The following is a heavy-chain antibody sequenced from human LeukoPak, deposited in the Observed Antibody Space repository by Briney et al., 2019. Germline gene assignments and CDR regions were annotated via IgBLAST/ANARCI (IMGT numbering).Heavy chain of an antibody. D-gene: IGHD4-17*01. J-gene: IGHJ4*02. CDR3: ARVDSYFGDYAHQYFDY. CDR1: GFTFSSYA. V-gene: IGHV3-30-3*01. Sequence: GGSLRLSCAASGFTFSSYAMSWVRQAPGKGLEWVAVISYDGSNKYYADSVKGRFTISRDNSKNTLYLQMNSLRAEDTAVYYCARVDSYFGDYAHQYFDYWGQGTLVTVSS. CDR2: ISYDGSNK.